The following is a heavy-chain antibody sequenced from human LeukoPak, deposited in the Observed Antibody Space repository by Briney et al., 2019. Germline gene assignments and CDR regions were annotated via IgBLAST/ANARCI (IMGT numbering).Heavy chain of an antibody. CDR2: INSDGHST. Sequence: PGGSLRLSCAASGFTITPYWMHWVRQVPGKGLVWVSRINSDGHSTNYADSVKGRFTISRDNAKNTLYLQINNLRADDTAVYYCARDNGFSLFATWGPGTLVTVSS. V-gene: IGHV3-74*01. CDR3: ARDNGFSLFAT. D-gene: IGHD5-18*01. J-gene: IGHJ5*02. CDR1: GFTITPYW.